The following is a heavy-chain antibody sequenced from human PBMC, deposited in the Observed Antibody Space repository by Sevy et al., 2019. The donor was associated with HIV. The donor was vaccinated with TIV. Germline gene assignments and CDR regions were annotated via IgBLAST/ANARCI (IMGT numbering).Heavy chain of an antibody. CDR2: ISSSSSYT. V-gene: IGHV3-11*06. D-gene: IGHD1-7*01. Sequence: GGSLRLSCAASGFTFSDYYMSWIRQAPGKGLEWVSYISSSSSYTNYADSVKGPFTIFRDNAKNSLYLQMNSLRAEDTAVYYCARGITGTKSGYYYYMDVWGKGTTVTVSS. CDR1: GFTFSDYY. CDR3: ARGITGTKSGYYYYMDV. J-gene: IGHJ6*03.